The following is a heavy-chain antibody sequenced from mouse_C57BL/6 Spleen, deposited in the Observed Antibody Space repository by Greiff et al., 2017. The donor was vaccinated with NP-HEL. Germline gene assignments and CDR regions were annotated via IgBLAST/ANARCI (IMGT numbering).Heavy chain of an antibody. CDR1: GFTFSDYG. J-gene: IGHJ1*03. D-gene: IGHD1-1*01. CDR3: ARKDHYYGSSYGYFDV. CDR2: ISSGSSTI. Sequence: EVQLQESGGGLVKPGGSLKLSCAASGFTFSDYGMHWVRQAPEKGLEWVAYISSGSSTIYYADTVKGRFTISRDNAKNTLFLQMTSLRSEDTAMYYCARKDHYYGSSYGYFDVWGTGTTVTVSS. V-gene: IGHV5-17*01.